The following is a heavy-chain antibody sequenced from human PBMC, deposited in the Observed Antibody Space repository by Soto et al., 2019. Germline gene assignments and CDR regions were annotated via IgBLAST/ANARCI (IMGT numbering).Heavy chain of an antibody. CDR1: GFTFSSYG. CDR3: AGNIVVVPAAMPTTHYYYGMDV. V-gene: IGHV3-33*01. CDR2: IWYDGSNK. Sequence: QVQLVESGGGVVQPGRSLGLSCAASGFTFSSYGMHWVRQAPGKGLEWVAVIWYDGSNKYYADSVKGRFTISRDNSKNTLYLQMNSLRAEDTAVYYCAGNIVVVPAAMPTTHYYYGMDVWGQGTTVTVSS. J-gene: IGHJ6*02. D-gene: IGHD2-2*01.